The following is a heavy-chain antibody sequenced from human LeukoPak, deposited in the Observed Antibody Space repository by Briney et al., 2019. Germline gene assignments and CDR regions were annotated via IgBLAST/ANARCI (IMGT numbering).Heavy chain of an antibody. J-gene: IGHJ4*02. V-gene: IGHV3-7*01. CDR1: GFTFSSYW. CDR3: ARVLTMVRGVTGY. D-gene: IGHD3-10*01. Sequence: PGGSLRLSCAASGFTFSSYWMSWVRQAPGKGLEWVANIKQDGSEKYYVDSVKGRFTISRDNAKHSLYLQMNSLRAEDTAVYYCARVLTMVRGVTGYWGQGTLVTVSS. CDR2: IKQDGSEK.